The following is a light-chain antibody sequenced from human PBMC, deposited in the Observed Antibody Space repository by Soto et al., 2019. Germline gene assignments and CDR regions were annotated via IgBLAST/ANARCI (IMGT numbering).Light chain of an antibody. CDR2: GAS. CDR1: QSVRSRY. J-gene: IGKJ4*01. V-gene: IGKV3-20*01. Sequence: EIVLTQSPGTLFLSPGERATLSCRASQSVRSRYVAWYQQKPGQAPRLLIYGASSRATGIPDRFSGSGSGTDFTFTISRLEPEDLAVYYCQQYSDSPTFGGGTKVGIK. CDR3: QQYSDSPT.